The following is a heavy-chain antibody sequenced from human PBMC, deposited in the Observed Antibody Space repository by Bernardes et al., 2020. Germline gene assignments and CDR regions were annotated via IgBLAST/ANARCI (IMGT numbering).Heavy chain of an antibody. V-gene: IGHV3-30*18. CDR1: GFTFSSYG. Sequence: GGSLRLSCAASGFTFSSYGMHWVRQAPGKGLEWVAVISYDGSNKYYADSVKGRFTISRDNSKNTLYLQMNSLRAEDTAVYYCAKAGDSSAHPHYWGQGTLVTVSS. CDR3: AKAGDSSAHPHY. CDR2: ISYDGSNK. D-gene: IGHD3-22*01. J-gene: IGHJ4*02.